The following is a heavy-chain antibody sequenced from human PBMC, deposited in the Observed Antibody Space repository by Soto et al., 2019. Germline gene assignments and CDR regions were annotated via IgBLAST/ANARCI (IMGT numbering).Heavy chain of an antibody. CDR1: GYTFTSSD. Sequence: QVQLVQSGAEVKKPGASVKVSCKTSGYTFTSSDINWVRQATGQGLEWMGWMNPNSANTGYAQMFQGRVTMTRDTSESTAYMERSSLTSEDTAVYYCARGRRDDCCSIACQYSFDYWGQGTLVTVSS. J-gene: IGHJ4*02. D-gene: IGHD2-2*01. CDR3: ARGRRDDCCSIACQYSFDY. CDR2: MNPNSANT. V-gene: IGHV1-8*01.